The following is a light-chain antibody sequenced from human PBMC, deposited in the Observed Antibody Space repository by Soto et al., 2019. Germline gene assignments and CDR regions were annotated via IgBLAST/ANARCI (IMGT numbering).Light chain of an antibody. CDR1: QTVRDN. CDR3: QQYNNWPRT. CDR2: GAS. V-gene: IGKV3D-15*01. Sequence: EVVMTQSPATLSVSPGERATLSCRASQTVRDNLGWYQQKPGQPPRLLIYGASSRATGIPDRFSGSGSGTDFTLTISRLEPEDFAVYYCQQYNNWPRTFGQGTKVDIK. J-gene: IGKJ1*01.